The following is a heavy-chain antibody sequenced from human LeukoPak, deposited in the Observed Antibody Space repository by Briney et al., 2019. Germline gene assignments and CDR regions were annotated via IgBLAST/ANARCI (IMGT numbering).Heavy chain of an antibody. CDR2: IYTSGIT. J-gene: IGHJ4*02. CDR1: GGSISSHY. CDR3: ARNALDC. V-gene: IGHV4-4*07. Sequence: SETLSLTCTVSGGSISSHYWSWARHPAGKGLEWIGRIYTSGITNYNPSLKSRLTLSLDTSKNQFSLNLTSVTAADTAMYYCARNALDCWGRGTLVTVSS. D-gene: IGHD2-8*01.